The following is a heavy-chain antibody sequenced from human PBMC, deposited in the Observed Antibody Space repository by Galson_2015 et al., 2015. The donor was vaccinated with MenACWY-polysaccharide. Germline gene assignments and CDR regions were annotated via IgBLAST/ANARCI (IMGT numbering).Heavy chain of an antibody. Sequence: ETLSLTCSVSGGSLTAYYWAWIRQPPGKGLEWIGCIYYSGSTKYSPSLNSRVTISVDTSNNQFSLKLSSVTAADTAVYYCARAPRPDKTFGYFDYWGQGILVTVST. J-gene: IGHJ4*02. CDR2: IYYSGST. V-gene: IGHV4-59*01. CDR3: ARAPRPDKTFGYFDY. D-gene: IGHD3-16*01. CDR1: GGSLTAYY.